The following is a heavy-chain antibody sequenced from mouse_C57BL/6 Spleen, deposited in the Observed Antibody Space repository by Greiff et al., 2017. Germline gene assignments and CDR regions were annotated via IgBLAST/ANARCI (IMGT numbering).Heavy chain of an antibody. CDR2: IDPEDGET. CDR1: GFNIKDYY. Sequence: EVHLVESGAELVKPGASVKLSCTASGFNIKDYYMHWVKQRTEQGLEWIGRIDPEDGETKYAPKFQGKATITADTSSNTAYLQLSSLTSEDTAVYYCARATVVATPFAYWGQGTLVTVSA. CDR3: ARATVVATPFAY. J-gene: IGHJ3*01. D-gene: IGHD1-1*01. V-gene: IGHV14-2*01.